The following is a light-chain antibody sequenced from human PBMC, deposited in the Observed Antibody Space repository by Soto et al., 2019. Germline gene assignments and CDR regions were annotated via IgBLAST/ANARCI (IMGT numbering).Light chain of an antibody. CDR1: HSITSY. V-gene: IGKV1-39*01. CDR3: QQYGSSTTT. J-gene: IGKJ1*01. Sequence: DLQMTQSPSSLSASIADTVTLTCLASHSITSYLNWYQQKPGQAPKQLMYTASSLQSGVPSRFSGSGSGTAFTLVISRMEHADFAVYFCQQYGSSTTTFGQGTKVDIK. CDR2: TAS.